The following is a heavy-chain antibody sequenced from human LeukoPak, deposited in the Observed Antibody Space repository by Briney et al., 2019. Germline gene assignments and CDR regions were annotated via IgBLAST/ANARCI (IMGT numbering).Heavy chain of an antibody. CDR3: ATIPNYYDSSGYANFDY. CDR2: IYYSGST. J-gene: IGHJ4*02. Sequence: PSETLSLTCTVSGGSISRSSYYWGWIRQPPGKGLEWIGSIYYSGSTYYNPSLKSRVTISVDTSKNQFSLKLSSVTAADTAVYYCATIPNYYDSSGYANFDYWGQGTLVTVSS. V-gene: IGHV4-39*07. CDR1: GGSISRSSYY. D-gene: IGHD3-22*01.